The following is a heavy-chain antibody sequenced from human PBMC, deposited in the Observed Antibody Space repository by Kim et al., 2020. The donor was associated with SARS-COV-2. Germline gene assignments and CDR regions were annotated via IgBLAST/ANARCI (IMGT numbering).Heavy chain of an antibody. CDR1: GGTFRSYA. V-gene: IGHV1-69*13. J-gene: IGHJ5*02. CDR2: IIPFFGKR. D-gene: IGHD2-21*02. Sequence: SVKVSCKASGGTFRSYAINWVRQAPGQGLEWMGGIIPFFGKRNSARKFQARVTITADASTNTAYMELSSLRSEDTAVYYCAASYVVTAMEYNWFDPWGQ. CDR3: AASYVVTAMEYNWFDP.